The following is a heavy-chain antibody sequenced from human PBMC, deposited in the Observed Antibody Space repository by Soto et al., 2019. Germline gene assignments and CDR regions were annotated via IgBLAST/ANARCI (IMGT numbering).Heavy chain of an antibody. CDR2: IIPILGTA. D-gene: IGHD6-6*01. Sequence: QVQLVQSGAEVKKPGSSVKVSCKASGGTFSSYAISWVRQAPVQGLECLGCIIPILGTANSAQKFQGRVKIPADVTASTANMEVSSPRSDDMAVYYSTRAGAEPQLVGLGGAAYCMDVWGQGTTVTVSS. CDR1: GGTFSSYA. J-gene: IGHJ6*01. V-gene: IGHV1-69*11. CDR3: TRAGAEPQLVGLGGAAYCMDV.